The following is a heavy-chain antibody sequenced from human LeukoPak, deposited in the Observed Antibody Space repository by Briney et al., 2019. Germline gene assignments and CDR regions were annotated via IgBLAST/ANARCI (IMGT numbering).Heavy chain of an antibody. V-gene: IGHV1-46*01. D-gene: IGHD3-10*01. Sequence: ASVKVSCKASGYTFTSYYMHWVRQAPGQGLEWMGIINPSGGSTSYAQKFQGRVTMTTDTSTSTAYMELRSLRSDDTAVYYCARDLRNYYGSGSLDYWGQGTLVTVSS. CDR3: ARDLRNYYGSGSLDY. CDR1: GYTFTSYY. J-gene: IGHJ4*02. CDR2: INPSGGST.